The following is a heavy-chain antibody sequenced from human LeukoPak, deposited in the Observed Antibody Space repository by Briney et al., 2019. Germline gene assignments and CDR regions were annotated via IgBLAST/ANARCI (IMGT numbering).Heavy chain of an antibody. Sequence: GGSLRLSCAASGFTFSSYAMSWGRHAPGKGLEWVSAISGSGGSTYYADSVKGRFTISRDNSKNTLYLQMNSLRAEDTAVYYCAKVWWLSGAFDIWGQGTMVTVSS. J-gene: IGHJ3*02. CDR1: GFTFSSYA. CDR2: ISGSGGST. CDR3: AKVWWLSGAFDI. D-gene: IGHD2-8*02. V-gene: IGHV3-23*01.